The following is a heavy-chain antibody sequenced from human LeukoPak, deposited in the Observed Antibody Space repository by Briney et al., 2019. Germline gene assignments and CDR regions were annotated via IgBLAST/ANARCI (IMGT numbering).Heavy chain of an antibody. CDR2: INPNSGDT. J-gene: IGHJ4*02. CDR1: GYTFTGYY. D-gene: IGHD3-10*01. Sequence: ASVKVSCKASGYTFTGYYMHWVRQAPGQGLEWMGWINPNSGDTNYAQKFQDRVTMTRETSISTAFMEVSRLRFDDTAVYYCARGSLRYFDYWGQGTLVTVSS. V-gene: IGHV1-2*02. CDR3: ARGSLRYFDY.